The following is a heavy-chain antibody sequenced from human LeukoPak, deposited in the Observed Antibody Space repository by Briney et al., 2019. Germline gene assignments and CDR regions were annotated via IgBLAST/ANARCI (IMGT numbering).Heavy chain of an antibody. CDR3: ARPHRAYCGGDCYSVYLQH. J-gene: IGHJ1*01. D-gene: IGHD2-21*02. CDR2: IYYSGST. Sequence: TSETLSLTCTVSGGSMSRSSYSWGWIRQPPGKGLEWIGSIYYSGSTYYNPSLKSRVTISINTSKNQFSLKLSSVTAADTAVYFCARPHRAYCGGDCYSVYLQHWGQGTLVSVSS. V-gene: IGHV4-39*01. CDR1: GGSMSRSSYS.